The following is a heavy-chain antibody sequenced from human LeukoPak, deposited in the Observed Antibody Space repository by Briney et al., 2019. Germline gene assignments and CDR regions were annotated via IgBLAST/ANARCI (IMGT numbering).Heavy chain of an antibody. CDR2: IYYSGST. CDR3: ARLSRVAGRLNGIGP. J-gene: IGHJ5*02. Sequence: SETLSLTCTVSGGSISSSSYYWGWIRQPPVKGLEWIGTIYYSGSTYYNPSLKSRVIISVDTSKNQFSLKVSSVTAADTAVYYCARLSRVAGRLNGIGPWGQGILVTVSS. CDR1: GGSISSSSYY. D-gene: IGHD6-19*01. V-gene: IGHV4-39*01.